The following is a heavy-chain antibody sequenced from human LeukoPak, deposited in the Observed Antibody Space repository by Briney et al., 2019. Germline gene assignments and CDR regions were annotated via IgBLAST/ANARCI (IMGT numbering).Heavy chain of an antibody. CDR2: LYCSESS. CDR1: GGSLRSGDHY. J-gene: IGHJ4*02. V-gene: IGHV4-30-4*01. CDR3: GIVNSGRDSSGDHAFDY. D-gene: IGHD3-22*01. Sequence: SETLSLTCTVSGGSLRSGDHYWLWTRPPPGKGLEWFGYLYCSESSYYNPSLKSRVTISVDTSNSQFSLKLSSVAAAGTAVYYCGIVNSGRDSSGDHAFDYWGQGTLVSDSS.